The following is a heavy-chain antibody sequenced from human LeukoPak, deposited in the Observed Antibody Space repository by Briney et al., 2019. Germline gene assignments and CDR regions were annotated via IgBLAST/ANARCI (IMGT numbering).Heavy chain of an antibody. Sequence: ASVKVSCTVSGYTLTELSMHWVRQAPGKGIEWMGGFDPEDGETIYAQKFQGRVTMTEDTSTDTAYMELSSLRSEDTAVYYCATYHYDILTGYYHFDYWGQGTLVTVSS. CDR2: FDPEDGET. V-gene: IGHV1-24*01. CDR1: GYTLTELS. CDR3: ATYHYDILTGYYHFDY. D-gene: IGHD3-9*01. J-gene: IGHJ4*02.